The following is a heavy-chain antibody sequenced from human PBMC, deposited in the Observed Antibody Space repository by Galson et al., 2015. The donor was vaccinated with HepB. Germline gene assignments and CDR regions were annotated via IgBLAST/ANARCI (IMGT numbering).Heavy chain of an antibody. CDR2: IYQSGNT. Sequence: TLSLTCTVSGGSIDVAGHSWNWIRQTPGKGLEWIGHIYQSGNTYYNSSLKGRVSISMDTSMNQFSLNLNSVSAADTAVYFCAREHFNWQFLVDFWGPGILVTVSS. D-gene: IGHD3-9*01. CDR1: GGSIDVAGHS. V-gene: IGHV4-30-2*01. CDR3: AREHFNWQFLVDF. J-gene: IGHJ4*02.